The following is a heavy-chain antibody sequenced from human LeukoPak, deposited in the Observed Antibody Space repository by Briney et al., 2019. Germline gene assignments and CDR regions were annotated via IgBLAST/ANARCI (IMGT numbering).Heavy chain of an antibody. J-gene: IGHJ4*02. CDR2: ISSNGGST. CDR3: ARANCSGGSCVDY. D-gene: IGHD2-15*01. Sequence: GGSLSLSCAASGFTFSSYAMHWVRQAPGEGLEYVSAISSNGGSTYYANSVKGRFTISRDNSKNTLYLQMGSLRAEDMAVYYCARANCSGGSCVDYWGQGTLVTVSS. CDR1: GFTFSSYA. V-gene: IGHV3-64*01.